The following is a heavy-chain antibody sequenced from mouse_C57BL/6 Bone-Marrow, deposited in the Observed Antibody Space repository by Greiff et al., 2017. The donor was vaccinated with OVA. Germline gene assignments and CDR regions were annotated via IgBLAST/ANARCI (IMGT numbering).Heavy chain of an antibody. Sequence: VQVVESGAELARPGASVKLSCKASGYTFTSYGISWVKQRTGQGLEWIGEIYPRSGNTYYNEKFKGKATLTADKSSSTAYMELRSLTSEDSAVYFCAGGLLLRYFDYWGQGTTLTVSS. CDR3: AGGLLLRYFDY. D-gene: IGHD1-1*01. J-gene: IGHJ2*01. CDR2: IYPRSGNT. V-gene: IGHV1-81*01. CDR1: GYTFTSYG.